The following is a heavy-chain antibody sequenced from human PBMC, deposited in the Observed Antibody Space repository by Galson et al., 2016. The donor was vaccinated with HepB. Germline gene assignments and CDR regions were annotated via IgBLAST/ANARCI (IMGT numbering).Heavy chain of an antibody. D-gene: IGHD1-26*01. V-gene: IGHV3-43*01. CDR3: TKDVHLSSGTYVGIDY. Sequence: SLRLSCAASGFTFHDYTMHWVRQAPGKSLEWVSLISWDGLKIYYADSVKGRFTISRDNTKDSLYLQMDSLRTDDTAFYYCTKDVHLSSGTYVGIDYWGQGTLVTVSS. CDR1: GFTFHDYT. J-gene: IGHJ4*02. CDR2: ISWDGLKI.